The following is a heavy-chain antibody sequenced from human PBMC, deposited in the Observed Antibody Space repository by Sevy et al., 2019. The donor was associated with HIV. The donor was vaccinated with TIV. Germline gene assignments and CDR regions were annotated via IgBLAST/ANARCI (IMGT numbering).Heavy chain of an antibody. CDR3: ATDLWFYYGDLRGF. V-gene: IGHV1-24*01. D-gene: IGHD4-17*01. CDR2: FDPENGKT. Sequence: ASVKVSCKVSGYTLTDLSMHWVRQAPGKGLEWMGGFDPENGKTIYAQKLQGRLTMTEDTSTDTAYMELNNLRSDDTAVYYCATDLWFYYGDLRGFWGQGTLVTVSS. J-gene: IGHJ4*02. CDR1: GYTLTDLS.